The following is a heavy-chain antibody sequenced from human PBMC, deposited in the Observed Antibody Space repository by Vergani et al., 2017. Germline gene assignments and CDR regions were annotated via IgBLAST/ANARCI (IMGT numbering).Heavy chain of an antibody. J-gene: IGHJ6*03. D-gene: IGHD6-13*01. CDR3: ARAAASRDRYYYYYMDV. Sequence: QVQLQESGPGRVKPSETLSLTCTVSGRSISSYYWSWIRQPPWKGLEWIGYIYYSGSTNYNPSLKSRVPISVDTSKSQFSLKLRWVTASDTAVYYCARAAASRDRYYYYYMDVWGKECTVTVSS. CDR2: IYYSGST. CDR1: GRSISSYY. V-gene: IGHV4-59*01.